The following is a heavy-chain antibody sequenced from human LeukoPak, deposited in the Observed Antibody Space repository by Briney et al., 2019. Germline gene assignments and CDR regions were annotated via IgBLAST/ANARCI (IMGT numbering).Heavy chain of an antibody. CDR2: IYYSGST. J-gene: IGHJ4*02. V-gene: IGHV4-39*01. D-gene: IGHD1-26*01. CDR3: AEGSYSTFDY. Sequence: SETLSLTCTVSGGSINSNNYYWGWIRQPPGKGLEWIGSIYYSGSTYYNPSLKSRVTISVDTSKNQFSLKLSSVTAADTAVYYCAEGSYSTFDYWGQGTLVTVSS. CDR1: GGSINSNNYY.